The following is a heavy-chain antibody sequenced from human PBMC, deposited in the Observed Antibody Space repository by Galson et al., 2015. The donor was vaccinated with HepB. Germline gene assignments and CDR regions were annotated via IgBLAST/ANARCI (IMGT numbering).Heavy chain of an antibody. CDR3: ARDAYCAGGNCDSGLAH. CDR2: ISFDGSLQ. D-gene: IGHD2-21*01. V-gene: IGHV3-30-3*01. CDR1: GFTFRSYG. J-gene: IGHJ4*02. Sequence: SLRLSCAASGFTFRSYGLHWVRQTPGKGLEWVAFISFDGSLQDYADTAKGRFTVSRDNSRKISFLQMSSLRTDDTAIYYCARDAYCAGGNCDSGLAHWGQGTLVTVSS.